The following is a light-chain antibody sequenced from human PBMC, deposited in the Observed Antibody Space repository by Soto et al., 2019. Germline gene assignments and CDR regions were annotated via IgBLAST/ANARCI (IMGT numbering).Light chain of an antibody. CDR2: EVS. Sequence: QSVLTQPPSASGSPGQSVTISCTGTSSDVGGYNFVSWYQQHPGKAPKLMIYEVSERPSGVPDRFSGSKSGNTASLNVSGLQAEDEADYYCSSYAGSNIVVFGGGTKLTVL. CDR3: SSYAGSNIVV. J-gene: IGLJ2*01. CDR1: SSDVGGYNF. V-gene: IGLV2-8*01.